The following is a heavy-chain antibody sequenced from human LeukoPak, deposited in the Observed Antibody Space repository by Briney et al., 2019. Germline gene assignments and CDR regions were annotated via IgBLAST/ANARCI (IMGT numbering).Heavy chain of an antibody. J-gene: IGHJ4*02. V-gene: IGHV4-59*11. Sequence: PSETLSLTCSVSGGSISRHHWSWIRQPPGKGLEWIGYINYSGATNYNPSLKSRVTISVDTSKNLVSLKLNSVTAADTARYYCARDSLATTGISFHYWGQGILVAVSS. CDR1: GGSISRHH. D-gene: IGHD2-8*02. CDR2: INYSGAT. CDR3: ARDSLATTGISFHY.